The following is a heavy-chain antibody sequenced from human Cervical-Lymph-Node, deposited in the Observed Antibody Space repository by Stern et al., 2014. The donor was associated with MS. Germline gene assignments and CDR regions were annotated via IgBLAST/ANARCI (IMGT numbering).Heavy chain of an antibody. Sequence: VQLVESGPGLVKPSQTLSLTCTVSGGSISSSGYYWSWIRPPADKGLEWIGRIPDRGSTYYNPSLKSRATISMDTAQNQFSLKLPSVTAADTAVYYCATTRWDLFTWNWFDPWGQGTLVTVSS. CDR3: ATTRWDLFTWNWFDP. V-gene: IGHV4-61*02. CDR1: GGSISSSGYY. D-gene: IGHD1-26*01. CDR2: IPDRGST. J-gene: IGHJ5*02.